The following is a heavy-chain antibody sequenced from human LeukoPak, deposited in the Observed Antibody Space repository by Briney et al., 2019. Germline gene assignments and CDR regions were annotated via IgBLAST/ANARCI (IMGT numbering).Heavy chain of an antibody. Sequence: GGSLRLSCGASKFTFSSYVMNWVRQAPGKGLEWVSYISSSGSTIYYADSVKGRFTISRDNAKNSLYLQMNSLRAEDTAVYYCARAGSGRSPDWFDPWGQGTLVTVSS. D-gene: IGHD1-26*01. J-gene: IGHJ5*02. CDR3: ARAGSGRSPDWFDP. CDR2: ISSSGSTI. V-gene: IGHV3-48*03. CDR1: KFTFSSYV.